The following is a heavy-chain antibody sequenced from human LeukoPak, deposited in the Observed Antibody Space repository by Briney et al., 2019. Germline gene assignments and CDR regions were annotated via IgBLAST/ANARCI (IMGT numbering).Heavy chain of an antibody. CDR1: GGSISSYY. V-gene: IGHV4-4*07. J-gene: IGHJ4*02. CDR2: IYTSGST. CDR3: ARVRGGCYYDSSGEYFHY. Sequence: SETLSLTCTVSGGSISSYYWSWIRQPAGKGLEWIGHIYTSGSTNYNPSLKSRVNMSVDTSKNQFSLKLSSVTAADTAVYYCARVRGGCYYDSSGEYFHYWGQGTLVTVSS. D-gene: IGHD3-22*01.